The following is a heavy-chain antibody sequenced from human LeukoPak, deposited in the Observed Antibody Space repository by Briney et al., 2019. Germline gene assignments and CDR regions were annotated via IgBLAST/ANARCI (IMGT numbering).Heavy chain of an antibody. Sequence: PGGSLRLSCAASGFTFSSYAMHWVRQAPGKGLEWVAVISYDGSNKYYADSVKGRFTISRDNSKNTLYLQMNSLRAEDTAVYYCARTYWKLRSGPFDYWGQGTLVTVSS. CDR2: ISYDGSNK. D-gene: IGHD3-10*02. CDR3: ARTYWKLRSGPFDY. V-gene: IGHV3-30-3*01. J-gene: IGHJ4*02. CDR1: GFTFSSYA.